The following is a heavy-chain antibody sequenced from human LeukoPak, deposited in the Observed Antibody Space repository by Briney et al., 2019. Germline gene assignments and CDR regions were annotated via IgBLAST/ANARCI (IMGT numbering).Heavy chain of an antibody. J-gene: IGHJ5*02. CDR2: IYYSGTT. D-gene: IGHD2-2*01. V-gene: IGHV4-39*01. CDR3: ARHVCGSSSCYSPPYNWFDP. CDR1: SGSISSSNYY. Sequence: PSETLSLTCTVSSGSISSSNYYWGWIRQPPGKGLEWIGSIYYSGTTYYNPSLESRVTISVDTSKNQFSLKLSSVTAADTAVYYCARHVCGSSSCYSPPYNWFDPCGQGTLVTVSS.